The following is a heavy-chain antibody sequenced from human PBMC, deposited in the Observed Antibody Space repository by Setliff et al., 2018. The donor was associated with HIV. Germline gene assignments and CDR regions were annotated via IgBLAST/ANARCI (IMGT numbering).Heavy chain of an antibody. Sequence: PSETLSLTCTVSGGSMSSGDYYWSWVRQHPGKGLEWIGYIYYSGSTYYNPSLKSRVTLSVDTSKNQFSLKLNSVTAADTAVYYCAREDYYDSSGDAFDIWGQGTMVTVSS. CDR3: AREDYYDSSGDAFDI. CDR1: GGSMSSGDYY. V-gene: IGHV4-31*03. CDR2: IYYSGST. J-gene: IGHJ3*02. D-gene: IGHD3-22*01.